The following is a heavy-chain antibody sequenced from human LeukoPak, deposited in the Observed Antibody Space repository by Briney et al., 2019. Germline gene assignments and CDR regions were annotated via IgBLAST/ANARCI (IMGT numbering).Heavy chain of an antibody. CDR3: ANLDYGDYVDAFDI. D-gene: IGHD4-17*01. CDR1: GGSISSSSYY. V-gene: IGHV4-39*01. Sequence: PSETLSLTCTVSGGSISSSSYYWGWIRQPPGKGLEWIGSTYYSGSTYYNPSLKSRVTISVDTSKNQFSLKLSSVTAADTAVYYCANLDYGDYVDAFDIWGQGTMVTVSS. J-gene: IGHJ3*02. CDR2: TYYSGST.